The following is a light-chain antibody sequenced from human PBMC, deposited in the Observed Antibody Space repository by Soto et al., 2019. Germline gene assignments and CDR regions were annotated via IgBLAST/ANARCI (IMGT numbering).Light chain of an antibody. CDR2: GAS. Sequence: EIVLTQSPGTLSLSPGERATLSCRASQSVSNNYLAWYQQKPGQAPRLRIYGASNRATGIPDRFSGSGSGTDFTLTLSSLEPEDFAVDYCQQRAGSSTLGQGGLLE. CDR1: QSVSNNY. CDR3: QQRAGSST. V-gene: IGKV3-20*01. J-gene: IGKJ5*01.